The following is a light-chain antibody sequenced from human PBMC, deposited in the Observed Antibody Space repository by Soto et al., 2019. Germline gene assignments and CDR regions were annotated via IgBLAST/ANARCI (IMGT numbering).Light chain of an antibody. Sequence: QSALNQPPSASGSPGQSVTISCTGTSSDVGAHNFVSWYQHHPGKAPKLMIYEVNRRPSGVPDRFSGSKSGSTASLTGSGLQPEDEADYYCSSYSGNYNWVFAGGTKLTVL. CDR3: SSYSGNYNWV. CDR2: EVN. J-gene: IGLJ3*02. CDR1: SSDVGAHNF. V-gene: IGLV2-8*01.